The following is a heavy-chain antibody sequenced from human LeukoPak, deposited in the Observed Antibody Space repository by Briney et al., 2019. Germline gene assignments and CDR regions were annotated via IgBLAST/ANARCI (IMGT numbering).Heavy chain of an antibody. D-gene: IGHD6-19*01. CDR2: INWNGGST. J-gene: IGHJ4*02. Sequence: GGSLRLSCAASGFTFDDYGMSWVRQAPGKGLEWVSGINWNGGSTGYADSVKGRFTISRDNAKNSLYLQMNSLRAEDTALYHCARDSSGWFGTDYWGQGTLVTVSS. V-gene: IGHV3-20*01. CDR1: GFTFDDYG. CDR3: ARDSSGWFGTDY.